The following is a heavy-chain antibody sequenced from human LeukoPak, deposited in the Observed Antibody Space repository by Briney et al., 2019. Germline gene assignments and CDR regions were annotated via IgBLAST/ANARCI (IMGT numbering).Heavy chain of an antibody. CDR1: GGTFSSYA. J-gene: IGHJ4*02. Sequence: ASVKVSCKASGGTFSSYAISWVRQAPGQGLEWMGGIIPIFGTANYAQKFQGRVTITADKYTSTAYMELSSLRSEDTAVYYCASLNSSSWYGFDYWGQGTLVTVSS. V-gene: IGHV1-69*06. D-gene: IGHD6-13*01. CDR2: IIPIFGTA. CDR3: ASLNSSSWYGFDY.